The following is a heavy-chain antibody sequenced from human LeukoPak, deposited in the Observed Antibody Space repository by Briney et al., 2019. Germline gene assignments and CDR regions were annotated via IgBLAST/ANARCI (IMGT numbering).Heavy chain of an antibody. Sequence: GGSLRLSCAASGFTFSSYSMNWVRQAPGKGLEWVSYISSSSSTIYYADSVKGRFTISRDNAKNSLYLQMNSLRAEDTAVYYCARDRSGYSSGRYSGAAFDIWGQGTMVTVSS. CDR2: ISSSSSTI. V-gene: IGHV3-48*04. D-gene: IGHD6-19*01. J-gene: IGHJ3*02. CDR3: ARDRSGYSSGRYSGAAFDI. CDR1: GFTFSSYS.